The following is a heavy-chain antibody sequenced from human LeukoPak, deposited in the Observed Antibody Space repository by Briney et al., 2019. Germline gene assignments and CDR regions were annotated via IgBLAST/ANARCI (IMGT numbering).Heavy chain of an antibody. V-gene: IGHV3-64D*06. J-gene: IGHJ6*02. CDR2: ISSDGDRT. D-gene: IGHD5-12*01. CDR1: GFIFSDYA. CDR3: ATSGYESLRTVTRYTVRTNYGMDV. Sequence: GGSLRLSCSASGFIFSDYAMRWVRQAPGKGLEYISAISSDGDRTFFTDSVKGRFTISRDNSKNMLFLQMSSLRVDDTAMYYCATSGYESLRTVTRYTVRTNYGMDVWGQGTTVTVSS.